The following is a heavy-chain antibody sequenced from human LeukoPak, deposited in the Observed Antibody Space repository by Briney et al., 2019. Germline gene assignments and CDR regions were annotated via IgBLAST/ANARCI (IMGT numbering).Heavy chain of an antibody. CDR2: IIPIFGTA. J-gene: IGHJ4*02. V-gene: IGHV1-69*05. Sequence: ASVKVSCKASGGTFSSYAICWVRQAPGQGLEWMGGIIPIFGTANYAQKFQGRVTITTDESTSTAYMELSSLRSEDTAVYYCARSRDGYNFNFDYWGQGTLVTVSS. D-gene: IGHD5-24*01. CDR3: ARSRDGYNFNFDY. CDR1: GGTFSSYA.